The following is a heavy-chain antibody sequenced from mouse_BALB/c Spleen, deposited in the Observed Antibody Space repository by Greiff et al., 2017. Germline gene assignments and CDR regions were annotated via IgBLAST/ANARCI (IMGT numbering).Heavy chain of an antibody. CDR3: ASRGTVVAYYYAMDY. CDR2: IYPGDGDT. J-gene: IGHJ4*01. D-gene: IGHD1-1*01. CDR1: GYAFSSYW. V-gene: IGHV1-80*01. Sequence: QVQLKQSGAELVRPGSSVKISCKASGYAFSSYWMNWVKQRPGQGLEWIGQIYPGDGDTNYNGKFKGKATLTADKSSSTAYMQLSSLTSEDSAVYYCASRGTVVAYYYAMDYWGQGTSVTVSS.